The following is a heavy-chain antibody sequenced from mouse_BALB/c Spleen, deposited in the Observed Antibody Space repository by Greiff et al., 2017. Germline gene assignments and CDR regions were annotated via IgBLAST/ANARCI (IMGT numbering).Heavy chain of an antibody. Sequence: EVNLVESGGGLVQPGGSRKLSCAASGFTFSSFGMHWVRQAPEKGLEWVAYISSGSSTIYYADTVKGRFTISRDNPKNTLFLQMTSLRSEDTAMYYCARDYGSSYAMDYWGQGTSVTVSS. CDR3: ARDYGSSYAMDY. V-gene: IGHV5-17*02. CDR2: ISSGSSTI. CDR1: GFTFSSFG. J-gene: IGHJ4*01. D-gene: IGHD1-1*01.